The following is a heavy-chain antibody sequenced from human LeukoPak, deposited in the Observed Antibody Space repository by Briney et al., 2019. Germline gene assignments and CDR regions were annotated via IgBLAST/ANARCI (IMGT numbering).Heavy chain of an antibody. J-gene: IGHJ3*02. CDR3: ARDLFRKGAFDI. CDR1: GFTFSSCE. CDR2: ISSSGSTI. Sequence: GGSLRLSCAASGFTFSSCEMNWVRQAPGKGLEWVSYISSSGSTIYYADSVKGRFTISRDNAKNSLYLQMNSLRAEDTAVYYCARDLFRKGAFDIWGQGTMVTVSS. V-gene: IGHV3-48*03. D-gene: IGHD2-21*01.